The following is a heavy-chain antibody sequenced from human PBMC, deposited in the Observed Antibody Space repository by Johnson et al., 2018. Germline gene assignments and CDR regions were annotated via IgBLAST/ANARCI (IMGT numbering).Heavy chain of an antibody. Sequence: QVQLVQSGAEVKKPGSSXKVSCKASGGTFSTYTINWVRQAPGQGLEWMGRIIPILGIANYAQKFQGRVTITADESTSTADMELSSLRSEDTAVYYWARERGQWLGGVDAFDIWGQGTMVTVSS. CDR3: ARERGQWLGGVDAFDI. CDR2: IIPILGIA. V-gene: IGHV1-69*04. D-gene: IGHD6-19*01. J-gene: IGHJ3*02. CDR1: GGTFSTYT.